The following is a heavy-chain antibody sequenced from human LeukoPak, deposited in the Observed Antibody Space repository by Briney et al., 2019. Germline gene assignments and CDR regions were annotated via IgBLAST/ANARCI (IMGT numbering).Heavy chain of an antibody. D-gene: IGHD1-26*01. CDR3: ARDPSFYYFDY. CDR1: GYTFTGYY. CDR2: INPSGGST. Sequence: ASVKVSCKASGYTFTGYYMHWVRQAPGQGLEWMGIINPSGGSTSYAQKFQGRVTMTRDMSTSTVYMELSSLRSEDTAVYYCARDPSFYYFDYWGQGTLVTVSS. J-gene: IGHJ4*02. V-gene: IGHV1-46*01.